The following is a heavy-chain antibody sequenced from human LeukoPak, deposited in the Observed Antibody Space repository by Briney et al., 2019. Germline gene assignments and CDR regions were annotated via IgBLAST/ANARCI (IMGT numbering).Heavy chain of an antibody. D-gene: IGHD6-6*01. CDR2: IKQDGSEQ. J-gene: IGHJ4*02. Sequence: GGSLRLSCVASGFTYNNYWMSWVRQAPGKGPEWVANIKQDGSEQYYVDSLKGRFTISRDNTQNSLYLQMNSLRAEDTAVYYCARGPIYSSSFYFDYWGQGTLVTVSS. CDR1: GFTYNNYW. V-gene: IGHV3-7*04. CDR3: ARGPIYSSSFYFDY.